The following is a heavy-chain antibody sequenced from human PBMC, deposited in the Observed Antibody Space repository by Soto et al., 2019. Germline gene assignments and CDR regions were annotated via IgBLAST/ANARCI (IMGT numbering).Heavy chain of an antibody. CDR3: ARAHSAHYYDSSGSFDY. CDR1: GGTFSSYA. V-gene: IGHV1-69*13. Sequence: GASVKVSCQASGGTFSSYAISWVRQAPGPGLEWMGGIIPIFGTANYAQKFQVRVTITADESTSTAYMELSSLRSEDTAASYCARAHSAHYYDSSGSFDYWGQGALVTVSS. D-gene: IGHD3-22*01. J-gene: IGHJ4*02. CDR2: IIPIFGTA.